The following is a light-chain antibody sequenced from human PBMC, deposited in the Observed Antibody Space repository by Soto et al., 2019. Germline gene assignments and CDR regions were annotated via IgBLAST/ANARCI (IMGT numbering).Light chain of an antibody. V-gene: IGLV2-8*01. Sequence: QSVLTQPPSASGSPGQSVTISCTGTSSDVGGYNYVSWYQQHPGKAPKLMIYEVSKRPSGVPDRFSGSKSGNTASLTVSGLQAQDEADSYCSSYAGSNNFNVFGDGKKVIV. J-gene: IGLJ1*01. CDR1: SSDVGGYNY. CDR2: EVS. CDR3: SSYAGSNNFNV.